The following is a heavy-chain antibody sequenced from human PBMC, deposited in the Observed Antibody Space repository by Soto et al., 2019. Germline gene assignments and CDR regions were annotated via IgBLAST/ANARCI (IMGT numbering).Heavy chain of an antibody. V-gene: IGHV3-23*01. CDR2: TTGGGDTT. Sequence: EVQLLESGGGLVQPGGSLRLSCAASGFTFSDYGMNWVRQAPGKGLEWGSGTTGGGDTTYYADSVKGRFIISRDNSKSILYLQMNSLRCEDTGTYYCAKGIYGSGWPYWGQGTLVTVSS. J-gene: IGHJ4*02. D-gene: IGHD6-19*01. CDR3: AKGIYGSGWPY. CDR1: GFTFSDYG.